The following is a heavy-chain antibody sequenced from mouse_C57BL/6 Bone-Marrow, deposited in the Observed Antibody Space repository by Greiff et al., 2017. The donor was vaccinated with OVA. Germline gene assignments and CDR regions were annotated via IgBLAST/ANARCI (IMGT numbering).Heavy chain of an antibody. V-gene: IGHV1-54*01. CDR2: INPGSGGT. CDR3: ARKDYAMDY. CDR1: GYAFTNYL. J-gene: IGHJ4*01. Sequence: VQLQQSGAELVRPGTSVKVSCKASGYAFTNYLIEWVKQRPGQGLEWIGVINPGSGGTNYNEQLKGKATLTADNSSRTAYRQHSILTSEDSAVYFCARKDYAMDYWGQGTSVTVSS.